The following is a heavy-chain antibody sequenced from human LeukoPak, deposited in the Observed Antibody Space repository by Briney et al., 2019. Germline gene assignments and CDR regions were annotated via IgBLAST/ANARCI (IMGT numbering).Heavy chain of an antibody. J-gene: IGHJ3*02. Sequence: GGSLRLSCAASGFTFSGYSMNWVRQAPGKGLEWVSYISSSSSTIYYADSVKGRFTISRDNAKNSLYLQMNSLRAEDTAVYYCARGPDYYDSSGYAFDIWGQGTMVTVSS. V-gene: IGHV3-48*01. CDR2: ISSSSSTI. CDR3: ARGPDYYDSSGYAFDI. CDR1: GFTFSGYS. D-gene: IGHD3-22*01.